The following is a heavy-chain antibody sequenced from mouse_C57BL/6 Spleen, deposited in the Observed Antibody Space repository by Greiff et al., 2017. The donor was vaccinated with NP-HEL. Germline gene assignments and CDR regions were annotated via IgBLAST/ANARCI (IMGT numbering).Heavy chain of an antibody. D-gene: IGHD2-4*01. CDR2: IDPANGNT. Sequence: EVQLQQSVAELVRPGASVKLSCTASGFNSKNTYMHWVKQRPEQGLEGIGRIDPANGNTKYAPKCQGKATITADTSSNTAYLQLSSLTSEDTAIYYCARDHPYYDSYPLCWGPGSTLPVSS. J-gene: IGHJ2*01. CDR3: ARDHPYYDSYPLC. V-gene: IGHV14-3*01. CDR1: GFNSKNTY.